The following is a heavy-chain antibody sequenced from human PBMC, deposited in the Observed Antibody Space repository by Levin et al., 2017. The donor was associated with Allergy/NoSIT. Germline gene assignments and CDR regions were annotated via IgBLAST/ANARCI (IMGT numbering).Heavy chain of an antibody. CDR2: ISSSGSTI. Sequence: GGSLRLSCAASGFTFSSYEMNWVRQAPGKGLEWVSYISSSGSTIYYADSVKGRFTISRDNAKNSLYLQMNSLRAEDTAVYYCARGREGPAAMGWFDPWGQGTLVTVSS. V-gene: IGHV3-48*03. CDR3: ARGREGPAAMGWFDP. D-gene: IGHD2-2*01. J-gene: IGHJ5*02. CDR1: GFTFSSYE.